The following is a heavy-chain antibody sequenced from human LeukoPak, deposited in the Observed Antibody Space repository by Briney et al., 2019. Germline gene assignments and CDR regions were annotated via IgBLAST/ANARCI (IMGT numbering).Heavy chain of an antibody. J-gene: IGHJ4*02. D-gene: IGHD2-8*02. CDR2: IFPSGGEI. Sequence: GGSLRLSCAASGFTFDDYGMIWVRQPPGKGLEWVSSIFPSGGEIHYADSVRGRFTISRDNSKSTLSLQMNSLRAEDTAIYYCATYRQVLLPFESWGQGTLVTVSS. CDR1: GFTFDDYG. V-gene: IGHV3-23*01. CDR3: ATYRQVLLPFES.